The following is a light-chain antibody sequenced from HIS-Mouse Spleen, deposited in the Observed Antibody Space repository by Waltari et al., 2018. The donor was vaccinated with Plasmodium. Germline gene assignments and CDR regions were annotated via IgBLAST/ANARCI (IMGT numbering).Light chain of an antibody. Sequence: SYELTQPPSVSVSPGQTARITCSGDALPKKYASWYQQKSGQAPVLVIYEDSKRTSGIPCGFAGSSSGTMATLTISGAQVEDEADYYCYSTDSSGNHRVFGGGTKLTVL. CDR1: ALPKKY. J-gene: IGLJ3*02. V-gene: IGLV3-10*01. CDR3: YSTDSSGNHRV. CDR2: EDS.